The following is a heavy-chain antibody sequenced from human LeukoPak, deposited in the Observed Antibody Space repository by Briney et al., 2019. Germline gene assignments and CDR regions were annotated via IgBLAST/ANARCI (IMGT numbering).Heavy chain of an antibody. V-gene: IGHV3-48*01. CDR1: GFTFSSYS. CDR2: ISSRSSPI. J-gene: IGHJ4*02. CDR3: ARDLTSSSGWYSDY. Sequence: PGGSLRLSCAASGFTFSSYSMNWVRQAPGKGLEWVSYISSRSSPIYYADSVKGRFTISRDNAKNSLYLQMNSLRAEDTAVYYCARDLTSSSGWYSDYWGQGALVTVSS. D-gene: IGHD6-19*01.